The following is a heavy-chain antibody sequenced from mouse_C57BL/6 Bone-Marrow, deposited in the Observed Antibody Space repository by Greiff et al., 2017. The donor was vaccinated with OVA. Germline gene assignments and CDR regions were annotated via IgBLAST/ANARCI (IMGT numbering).Heavy chain of an antibody. CDR2: IYPSDSET. V-gene: IGHV1-61*01. CDR3: ASYYYGSSFFDY. D-gene: IGHD1-1*01. J-gene: IGHJ2*01. Sequence: QVQLQPPGAELVRPGSSVQLSCKASGYTFPSYWMAWVKQRPGQGLEWIGHIYPSDSETHYNQKFKDKSTLTVDKSSSTAYMQLSSLTSEDSAVYYCASYYYGSSFFDYWGQGTTLTVAS. CDR1: GYTFPSYW.